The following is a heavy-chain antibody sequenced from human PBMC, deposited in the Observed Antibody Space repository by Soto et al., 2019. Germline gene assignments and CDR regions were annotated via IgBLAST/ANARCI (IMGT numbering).Heavy chain of an antibody. J-gene: IGHJ6*02. CDR2: IISIFGTA. CDR1: GGTFSSYA. CDR3: AAAREVRYYCYGMAV. D-gene: IGHD1-26*01. V-gene: IGHV1-69*12. Sequence: QVQLVQSGAEVKKPGSSVKVSCKASGGTFSSYAISWVRQAPGQGLEWMGGIISIFGTADYAQKFQGRVTITADESTSTAYMALSSLRSEDTAVYCCAAAREVRYYCYGMAVWGQGTTVTVSS.